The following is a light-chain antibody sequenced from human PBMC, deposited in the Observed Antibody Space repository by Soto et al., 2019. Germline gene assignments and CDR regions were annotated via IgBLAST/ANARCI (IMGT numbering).Light chain of an antibody. CDR3: CSYAGFSSFV. V-gene: IGLV2-23*03. Sequence: QSXLXXXASVSGXXGQXITIXXTXXXXXVGGYNFXSXXXXXXXKXPKVVIYEGSKRPSGVSNRFSGSKSGNTASLTISGLQAEDEADYYCCSYAGFSSFVFGTGTKVTVL. CDR1: XXXVGGYNF. CDR2: EGS. J-gene: IGLJ1*01.